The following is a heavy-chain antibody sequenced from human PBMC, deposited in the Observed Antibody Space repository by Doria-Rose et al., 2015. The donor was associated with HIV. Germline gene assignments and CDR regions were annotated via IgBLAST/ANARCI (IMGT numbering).Heavy chain of an antibody. CDR1: GGSFSGYY. CDR3: ARGLLRGGWNDVDYYYGMDV. J-gene: IGHJ6*02. D-gene: IGHD1-1*01. CDR2: INHSGST. Sequence: QVQLVESGAGLVKPSETLSLTCAVFGGSFSGYYWSWIRQPPGKGLEWIGEINHSGSTNYKTSLKSRVTISVDTSKNRFSLKLSSVTAADTAVYYCARGLLRGGWNDVDYYYGMDVWGQGTTVTVSS. V-gene: IGHV4-34*01.